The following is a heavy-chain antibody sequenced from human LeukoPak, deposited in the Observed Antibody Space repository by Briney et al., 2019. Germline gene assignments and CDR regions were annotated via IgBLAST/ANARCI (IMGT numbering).Heavy chain of an antibody. D-gene: IGHD3-10*01. CDR3: ARDQGYYGSGSYYGSRDYYMDI. J-gene: IGHJ6*03. CDR1: GFTFSSYW. Sequence: GGSLRLSCAASGFTFSSYWMHWVRQAPGKGLVWVSRINSDGSSTSYADSVKGRFTISRDNAKNTLYLQMNNLRAEDTAVYYCARDQGYYGSGSYYGSRDYYMDIWGKGTTVTVSS. CDR2: INSDGSST. V-gene: IGHV3-74*01.